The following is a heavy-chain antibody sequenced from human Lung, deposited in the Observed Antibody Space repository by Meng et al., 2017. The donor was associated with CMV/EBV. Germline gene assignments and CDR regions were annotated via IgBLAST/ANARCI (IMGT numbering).Heavy chain of an antibody. J-gene: IGHJ5*02. D-gene: IGHD2-2*01. CDR2: IIPIAGVT. V-gene: IGHV1-69*02. Sequence: CKASGGSVTSSTISWVRQDPGQGLEWMGRIIPIAGVTKYAQRFQGRLTISADKSTSTAYMDLSSLTSEDTAMYYCATSRLPAGNWFDPWGQGTLVTVSS. CDR3: ATSRLPAGNWFDP. CDR1: GGSVTSST.